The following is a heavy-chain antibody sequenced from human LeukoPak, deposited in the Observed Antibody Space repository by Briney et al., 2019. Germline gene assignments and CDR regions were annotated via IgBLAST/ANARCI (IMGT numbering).Heavy chain of an antibody. CDR1: GYSFTSYW. CDR2: IYPGDSDT. D-gene: IGHD3-10*01. J-gene: IGHJ4*02. Sequence: GESLKISCKGSGYSFTSYWIGWVRQMPGKGLEWMGIIYPGDSDTRYSPSFQGQVTISADKSISTAYLQWSSLKASDTAMYYCARFISTWFGELLYYFDYWGQGTLVTVSS. V-gene: IGHV5-51*01. CDR3: ARFISTWFGELLYYFDY.